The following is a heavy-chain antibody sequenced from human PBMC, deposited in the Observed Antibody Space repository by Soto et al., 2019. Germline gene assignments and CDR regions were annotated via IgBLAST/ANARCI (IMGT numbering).Heavy chain of an antibody. CDR3: TTAGILRIAVAGSDY. J-gene: IGHJ4*02. CDR2: IKSKTDGGTT. V-gene: IGHV3-15*07. Sequence: EVQLVESGGGLVKPGGSLRLSCAASGFTFSNAWMNWVRQAPGKGLEWVGRIKSKTDGGTTDYAAPVKGRFTISRDDSKNTLYRQMNSLKTEDTAVYYCTTAGILRIAVAGSDYWGQGTLVTVSS. D-gene: IGHD6-19*01. CDR1: GFTFSNAW.